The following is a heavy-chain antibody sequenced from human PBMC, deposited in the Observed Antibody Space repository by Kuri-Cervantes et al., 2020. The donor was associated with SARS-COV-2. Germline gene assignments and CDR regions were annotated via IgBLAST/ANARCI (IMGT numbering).Heavy chain of an antibody. CDR1: GFTFSSYA. Sequence: GESLKISCAASGFTFSSYAMSWVRQAPGKGLEWVSAIIGSGGSTYYADSVKGRFTISRDNSKNTLYLQMNSLRAEDTAVYYCAKSSVVRFLEWLLRGVGFDYWGQGTLVTVSS. V-gene: IGHV3-23*01. CDR2: IIGSGGST. CDR3: AKSSVVRFLEWLLRGVGFDY. J-gene: IGHJ4*02. D-gene: IGHD3-3*01.